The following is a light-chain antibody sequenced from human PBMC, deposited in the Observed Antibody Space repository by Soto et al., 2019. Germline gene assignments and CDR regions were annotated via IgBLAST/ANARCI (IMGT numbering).Light chain of an antibody. J-gene: IGKJ4*01. Sequence: EIVTTQSPRSLPVTPGEPASISCKSSQSLLRSNGENCLDWYLQRPGQSPQLLIPLGSSRAAGVPERFSGSGSGTDFTLRISRVEAEDVGIYYCMQALESPVTFGGGTKVEIK. CDR2: LGS. V-gene: IGKV2-28*01. CDR3: MQALESPVT. CDR1: QSLLRSNGENC.